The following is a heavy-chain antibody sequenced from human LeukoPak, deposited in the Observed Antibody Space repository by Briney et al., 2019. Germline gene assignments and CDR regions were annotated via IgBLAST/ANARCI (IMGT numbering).Heavy chain of an antibody. Sequence: SVKVSCKASGGTFSSYAISWVRQAPGQGLEWMGRIIPILGIANYAQKFQGRVTITADKSTSTAYMELSSLRSEDTAVYYCARDVWGDDYGDSFDYWGQGTLVTVSS. CDR3: ARDVWGDDYGDSFDY. D-gene: IGHD4-17*01. V-gene: IGHV1-69*04. CDR1: GGTFSSYA. CDR2: IIPILGIA. J-gene: IGHJ4*02.